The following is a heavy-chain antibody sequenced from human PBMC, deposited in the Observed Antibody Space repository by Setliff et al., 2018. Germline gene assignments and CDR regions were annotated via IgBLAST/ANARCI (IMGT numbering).Heavy chain of an antibody. Sequence: GGSLRLSCAASGFTFSSYRMHWVRQAPGKGLEWVSRINPDGSTTSYADSVKGRFTISRDNAKNSLSLQMNSLRTDDTAFYYCEGRAVADRGLDFWGQGAMVTVSS. D-gene: IGHD6-19*01. CDR1: GFTFSSYR. CDR2: INPDGSTT. V-gene: IGHV3-74*01. CDR3: EGRAVADRGLDF. J-gene: IGHJ3*01.